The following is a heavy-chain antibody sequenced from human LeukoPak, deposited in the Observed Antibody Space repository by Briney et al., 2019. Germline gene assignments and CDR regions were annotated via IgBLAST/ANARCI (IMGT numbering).Heavy chain of an antibody. V-gene: IGHV3-23*01. CDR3: ARVIGWDEPFDL. CDR2: ISGSGGST. Sequence: GGSLRLSCAASGFTFSSYAMSWVRQAPGKGLEWVSAISGSGGSTYYADSVKGRFTISRDNSKNMLYLQMNSLRAEDTALYYCARVIGWDEPFDLWGQGTMVTVSS. D-gene: IGHD1-26*01. CDR1: GFTFSSYA. J-gene: IGHJ3*01.